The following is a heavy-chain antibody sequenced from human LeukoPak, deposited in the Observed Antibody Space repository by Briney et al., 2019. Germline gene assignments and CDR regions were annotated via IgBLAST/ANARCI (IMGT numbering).Heavy chain of an antibody. J-gene: IGHJ4*02. Sequence: GGSLRLSCAASGFTFSNYAMSWVRQAPGKGLEWVSSISSSSSYIYYADSVKGRFTISRDNSKNTLFLQMNSLRGEDTAMYYCARVQGGGYRTADYWGQGTLVTVSS. D-gene: IGHD6-13*01. CDR2: ISSSSSYI. CDR3: ARVQGGGYRTADY. V-gene: IGHV3-21*01. CDR1: GFTFSNYA.